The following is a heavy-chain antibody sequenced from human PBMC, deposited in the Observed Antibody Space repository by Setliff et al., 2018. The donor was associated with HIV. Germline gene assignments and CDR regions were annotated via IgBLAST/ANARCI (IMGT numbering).Heavy chain of an antibody. Sequence: ASVKVSCKASGYTFTGYYMHWVRQAPGQGLEWMGWINPNSGGTNYAQKFQGWVTMTSDTSTSTVYMELRSLRSEDTAIYYCVKEYHTTATDTRVANYFDYWGQGTLVTVSS. D-gene: IGHD6-13*01. CDR1: GYTFTGYY. V-gene: IGHV1-2*04. J-gene: IGHJ4*02. CDR3: VKEYHTTATDTRVANYFDY. CDR2: INPNSGGT.